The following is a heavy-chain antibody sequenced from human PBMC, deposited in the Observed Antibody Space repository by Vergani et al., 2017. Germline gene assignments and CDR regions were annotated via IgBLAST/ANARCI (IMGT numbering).Heavy chain of an antibody. Sequence: EVQLVQSGAEVKKPGESLKISCKGSGYSFPTYWIGWVRQMPGKGLEWMGIISPGDSDTRYSPSFQGQVTISADKSISTAYLQWSSLKASDTAMYYCARHRSPHWGGYSYGFDYWGQGTLVTVSS. V-gene: IGHV5-51*01. CDR2: ISPGDSDT. D-gene: IGHD5-18*01. CDR3: ARHRSPHWGGYSYGFDY. J-gene: IGHJ4*02. CDR1: GYSFPTYW.